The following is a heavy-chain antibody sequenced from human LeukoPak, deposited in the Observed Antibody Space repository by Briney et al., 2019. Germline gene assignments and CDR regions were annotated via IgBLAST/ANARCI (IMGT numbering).Heavy chain of an antibody. Sequence: PGGSLRLSCTASGFTFSTHAMAWVRQAPGMGPEWVSAITADASGTYYAEALKGRFTISRDNSKNTLYLQMNSLRAEDTAVYYCARSDRGDYAQFDYWGQGALVTVSS. CDR1: GFTFSTHA. J-gene: IGHJ4*02. V-gene: IGHV3-23*01. CDR3: ARSDRGDYAQFDY. D-gene: IGHD4-17*01. CDR2: ITADASGT.